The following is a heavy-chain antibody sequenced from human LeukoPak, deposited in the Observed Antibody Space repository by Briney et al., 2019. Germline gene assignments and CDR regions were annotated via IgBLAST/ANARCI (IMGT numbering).Heavy chain of an antibody. V-gene: IGHV3-33*01. J-gene: IGHJ4*02. D-gene: IGHD3-22*01. CDR2: IWYDGSNK. CDR1: GFTFSSYG. CDR3: ARGTTLYDSSGDDFDY. Sequence: GRSLRLSCAASGFTFSSYGMHWVRQAPGKGLEWVAVIWYDGSNKYYADSVKGRFTISRDNSRNTLYLQMNSLRAEDTAVYYCARGTTLYDSSGDDFDYWGQGTLVTVSS.